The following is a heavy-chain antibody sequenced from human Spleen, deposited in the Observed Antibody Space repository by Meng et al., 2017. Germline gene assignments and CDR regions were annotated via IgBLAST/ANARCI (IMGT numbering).Heavy chain of an antibody. D-gene: IGHD3-3*01. J-gene: IGHJ6*02. Sequence: GGSLRLSCAASGFRFANYDMSWIRQAPGKGLEWVSVMYSGGSTYYADSVKGRFTISRDNSKNTLYLQMNSLRAEDTAVYYCAREHDFWSGYSVGYGMDVWGQGTTVTVSS. CDR1: GFRFANYD. CDR2: MYSGGST. V-gene: IGHV3-66*01. CDR3: AREHDFWSGYSVGYGMDV.